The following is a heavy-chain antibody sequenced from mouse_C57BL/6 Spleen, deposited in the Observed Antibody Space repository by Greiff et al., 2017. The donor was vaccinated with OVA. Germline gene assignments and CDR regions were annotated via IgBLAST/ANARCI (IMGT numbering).Heavy chain of an antibody. CDR2: INPSSGYT. V-gene: IGHV1-4*01. J-gene: IGHJ4*01. CDR3: SSPYDYDGEAMDD. Sequence: QVHVKQSGAELARPGASVKMSCKASGYTFTSYTMHWVKQRPGQGLEWIGYINPSSGYTTYNQKFKDKATLTADKASSTAYMQLSSLTSEDAAVYYWSSPYDYDGEAMDDWGQGTSGTVSS. D-gene: IGHD2-4*01. CDR1: GYTFTSYT.